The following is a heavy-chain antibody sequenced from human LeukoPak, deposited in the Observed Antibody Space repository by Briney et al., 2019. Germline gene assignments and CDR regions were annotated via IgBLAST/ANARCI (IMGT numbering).Heavy chain of an antibody. D-gene: IGHD6-6*01. CDR3: ARDVRRSSSSSNSYYYYMDV. J-gene: IGHJ6*03. CDR1: GGSISNYY. Sequence: SETLSLTCTVSGGSISNYYWSWIRQPAGKGLEWIGRIYTSGSTNYNPSLKSRVTMSVDTSKNQFSPKLDSVTAADTAVYYCARDVRRSSSSSNSYYYYMDVWGKGTTVTVSS. V-gene: IGHV4-4*07. CDR2: IYTSGST.